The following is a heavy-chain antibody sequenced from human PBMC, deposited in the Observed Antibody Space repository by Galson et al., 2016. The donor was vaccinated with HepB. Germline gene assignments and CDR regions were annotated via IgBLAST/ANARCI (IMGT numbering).Heavy chain of an antibody. CDR1: GGSISSDAYY. J-gene: IGHJ5*02. Sequence: TLSLTCIVSGGSISSDAYYWNWIRQSPGKGLEWIGYIYYSGSTYYNPSLKSRVTISMDRAENQFSLNVRSVTAADTAVYYCARGGMAAANTNWFDPWGQGTPVTVSS. V-gene: IGHV4-31*03. CDR3: ARGGMAAANTNWFDP. CDR2: IYYSGST. D-gene: IGHD6-13*01.